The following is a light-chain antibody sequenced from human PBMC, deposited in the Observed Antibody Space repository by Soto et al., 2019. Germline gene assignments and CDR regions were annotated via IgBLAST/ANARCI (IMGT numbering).Light chain of an antibody. J-gene: IGKJ4*01. CDR2: TTS. CDR1: QDINNW. V-gene: IGKV1D-12*01. Sequence: DIQVTQSPSSVSASVGDRVTITCRASQDINNWLAWYQQKPGKAPNLLIYTTSNLQSGVPSRFSGSGSGTDFTLTISSLQPEDFAPYYCQQANSFPLTFGGATKVEIK. CDR3: QQANSFPLT.